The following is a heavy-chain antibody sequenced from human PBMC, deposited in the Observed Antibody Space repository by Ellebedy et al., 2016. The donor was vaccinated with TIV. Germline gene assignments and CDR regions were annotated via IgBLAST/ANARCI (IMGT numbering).Heavy chain of an antibody. D-gene: IGHD3-16*02. CDR2: ICDSDTT. J-gene: IGHJ4*02. CDR1: GFTFSSYA. V-gene: IGHV3-23*01. CDR3: ANGGSLYEWIGDY. Sequence: GESLKISXAASGFTFSSYAMTWVRQAPGTGLEWVSSICDSDTTYYADSVKGRFSISRDNSKNTLYLQMNSLRAEDTAVYYCANGGSLYEWIGDYWGQGTLVTVSS.